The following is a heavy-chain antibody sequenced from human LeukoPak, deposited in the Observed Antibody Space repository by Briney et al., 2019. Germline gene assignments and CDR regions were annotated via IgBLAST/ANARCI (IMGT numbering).Heavy chain of an antibody. J-gene: IGHJ4*02. V-gene: IGHV4-59*01. CDR3: ARGGTNYDY. Sequence: SETLSLTCTVSGGSISSYYWSWIRQPPGKGLEWIGYIYYSGSTNYNPSLKSRVTISVDTSKNQFSLKLSSVTAADTAVYYCARGGTNYDYWGQGTLVTVSS. CDR1: GGSISSYY. D-gene: IGHD5-24*01. CDR2: IYYSGST.